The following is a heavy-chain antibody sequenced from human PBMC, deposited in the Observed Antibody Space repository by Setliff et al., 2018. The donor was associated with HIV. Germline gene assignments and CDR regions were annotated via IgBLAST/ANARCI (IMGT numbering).Heavy chain of an antibody. Sequence: SETLSLTCTVSGVSTISSSSSYYWGWIRQPPGQGLEWIGSIYYSGTTYYNPSLKSRVTISVDTSKNQFSLKLSSVTAADTAVYYCARLYSTVTPDIWGKGTTVTVSS. CDR1: GVSTISSSSSYY. D-gene: IGHD2-21*01. J-gene: IGHJ6*04. CDR3: ARLYSTVTPDI. CDR2: IYYSGTT. V-gene: IGHV4-39*01.